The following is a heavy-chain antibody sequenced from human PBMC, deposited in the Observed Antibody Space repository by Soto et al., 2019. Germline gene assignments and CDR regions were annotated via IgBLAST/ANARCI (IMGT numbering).Heavy chain of an antibody. Sequence: QVQLVQSGAEVKKPGASVKVSCKASGYTFTSYDINWVRQATGQGLEWMGWMNPNSGNTGYAQKFQGRVTMTRNTSISTAYMELSSLRSEDTAVYYCARSDIVVVPALDYYYYMDVWGQGTTVTVSS. J-gene: IGHJ6*03. CDR2: MNPNSGNT. D-gene: IGHD2-2*01. CDR1: GYTFTSYD. CDR3: ARSDIVVVPALDYYYYMDV. V-gene: IGHV1-8*01.